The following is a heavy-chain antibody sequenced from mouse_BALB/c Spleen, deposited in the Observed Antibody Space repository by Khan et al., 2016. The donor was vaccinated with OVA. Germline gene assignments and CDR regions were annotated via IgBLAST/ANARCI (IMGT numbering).Heavy chain of an antibody. Sequence: QVQLKQSGPGLVQPSQSLSITCTVSGFSLSNYGVYWVRQSPGKGLEWLGVIWRGGNTDYNAAFMSRLSITKDNSNSLVFYKRNSLQADDTAIYYCAKGDYRYGKIAYGGQGTLVTVSA. V-gene: IGHV2-5*01. CDR2: IWRGGNT. J-gene: IGHJ3*01. CDR3: AKGDYRYGKIAY. D-gene: IGHD2-14*01. CDR1: GFSLSNYG.